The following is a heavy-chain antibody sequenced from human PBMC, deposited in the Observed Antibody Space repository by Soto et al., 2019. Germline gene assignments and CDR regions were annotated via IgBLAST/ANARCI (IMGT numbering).Heavy chain of an antibody. V-gene: IGHV2-5*02. J-gene: IGHJ2*01. CDR2: IHWDDEK. CDR3: AHRIKVIGQCFFDI. D-gene: IGHD2-21*01. CDR1: GFSLRTSGVG. Sequence: QIALRESGPTLVKPTQTLTLTCSFSGFSLRTSGVGVGWIRQPPGKALEWLALIHWDDEKNYSPCLRTQHTITKDTCKNPAVLTMTNIDPVDTATYYGAHRIKVIGQCFFDIWGRGTLVTVSS.